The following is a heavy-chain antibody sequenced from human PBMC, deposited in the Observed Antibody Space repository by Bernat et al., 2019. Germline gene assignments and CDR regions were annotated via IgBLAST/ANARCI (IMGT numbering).Heavy chain of an antibody. CDR1: YGSMSSGAYY. CDR2: IYHTGST. CDR3: ARVAIFEVLSYWSIDL. J-gene: IGHJ2*01. D-gene: IGHD3-3*01. Sequence: QLHLQESGPGLVKPLETLSLTCTVSYGSMSSGAYYWGWIRQSPGWGLECIGSIYHTGSTYYMPSLKSRVTISIDTSKNRFSLNLRSLCATDTAVDYCARVAIFEVLSYWSIDLWGRGTLVTVS. V-gene: IGHV4-39*01.